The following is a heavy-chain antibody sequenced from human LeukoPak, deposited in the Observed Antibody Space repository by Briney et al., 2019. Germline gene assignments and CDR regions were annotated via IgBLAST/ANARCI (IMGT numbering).Heavy chain of an antibody. CDR3: ARTGGYYRVFDY. Sequence: ASVTVSCKASGYTFTSYAMHWVRQAPGQRLAGRGWINAGNGNTKYSQKFQGRVTITRDTSASTAYMGLSSLRSEDTAVYYCARTGGYYRVFDYWGQGTLVTVSS. CDR2: INAGNGNT. J-gene: IGHJ4*02. V-gene: IGHV1-3*01. D-gene: IGHD3-3*01. CDR1: GYTFTSYA.